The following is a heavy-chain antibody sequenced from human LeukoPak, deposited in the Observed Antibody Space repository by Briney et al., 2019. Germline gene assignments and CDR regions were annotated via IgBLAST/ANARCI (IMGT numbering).Heavy chain of an antibody. V-gene: IGHV3-7*01. D-gene: IGHD2-15*01. CDR3: ARFGYVAAVDV. Sequence: GGSLRLSCAASGFSFSAYWMRWVRLAPGTWLEWVANINPAGSETYYVDPVKGRFSISRDNAENLVYLQMNSLRAEDTAVYHCARFGYVAAVDVWGQGTPVTVSS. J-gene: IGHJ4*02. CDR2: INPAGSET. CDR1: GFSFSAYW.